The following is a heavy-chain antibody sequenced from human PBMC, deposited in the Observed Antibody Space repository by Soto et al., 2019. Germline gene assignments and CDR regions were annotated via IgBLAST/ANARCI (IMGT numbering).Heavy chain of an antibody. CDR1: GGSVSSGSYY. Sequence: SETLSLTCTVSGGSVSSGSYYWSWIRQPPGKGLEWIGYIYYSGSTNYNPSLKSRVTISVDTSKNQFSLKLSSVTAADTAVYYCARKVYYYYGMDVWGQGTTVTVSS. CDR3: ARKVYYYYGMDV. CDR2: IYYSGST. V-gene: IGHV4-61*01. J-gene: IGHJ6*02.